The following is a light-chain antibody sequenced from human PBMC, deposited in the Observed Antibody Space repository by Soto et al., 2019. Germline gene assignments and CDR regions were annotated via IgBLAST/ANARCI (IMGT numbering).Light chain of an antibody. J-gene: IGLJ3*02. CDR2: EVT. V-gene: IGLV2-14*01. CDR1: SSDIGGYNY. Sequence: QAVVTQPASVSGSPGQSITISCTGTSSDIGGYNYVSWYQQHPGKAPKLMIYEVTNRPSGVSSRFSGSKSGNTASLTISALQAEDEADYYCSSYTSSSTLVFGGGTKLTVL. CDR3: SSYTSSSTLV.